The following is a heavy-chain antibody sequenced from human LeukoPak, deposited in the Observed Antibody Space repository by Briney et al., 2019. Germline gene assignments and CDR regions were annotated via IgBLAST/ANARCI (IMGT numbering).Heavy chain of an antibody. D-gene: IGHD3-16*01. CDR3: ARTMITFGGVIGVSRDYYYYYYMDV. J-gene: IGHJ6*03. CDR1: GFTFSSYG. Sequence: GGSLRLSCAASGFTFSSYGMHWVRQAPGKGLEWVAFIWYDGSNKYYADSVKGRFTISRDNSKNTLYLQMNSLRAEDTAVYYCARTMITFGGVIGVSRDYYYYYYMDVWGKGTTVTVSS. CDR2: IWYDGSNK. V-gene: IGHV3-30*02.